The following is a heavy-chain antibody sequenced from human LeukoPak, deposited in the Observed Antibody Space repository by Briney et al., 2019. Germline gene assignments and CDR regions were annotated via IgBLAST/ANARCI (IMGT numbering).Heavy chain of an antibody. J-gene: IGHJ4*02. D-gene: IGHD5-12*01. Sequence: SETLSLTCTVSLGSISSSIRSYYWSWLRQPPGKGLEWIGYISSSGSVNDNPSLRSRVTISVDTSKNQFFLNLSSVSAADTAVYYCARIPLGYSGAYYFDYWGQGTLVTVSP. CDR2: ISSSGSV. CDR3: ARIPLGYSGAYYFDY. V-gene: IGHV4-4*09. CDR1: LGSISSSIRSYY.